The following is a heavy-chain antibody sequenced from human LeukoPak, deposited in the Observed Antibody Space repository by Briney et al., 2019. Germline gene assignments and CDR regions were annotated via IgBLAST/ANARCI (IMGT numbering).Heavy chain of an antibody. CDR2: ISAYNGNT. CDR3: ARHHYYYGSGSPFDY. CDR1: GYTFTIYG. J-gene: IGHJ4*02. V-gene: IGHV1-18*01. Sequence: ASVKVCCKASGYTFTIYGINWVRQAPAQGLEWMGWISAYNGNTNYAQKLQCRVTMTTDTSTSTAYMELRRLRSDDTAVYYCARHHYYYGSGSPFDYWGQGTLVTVSS. D-gene: IGHD3-10*01.